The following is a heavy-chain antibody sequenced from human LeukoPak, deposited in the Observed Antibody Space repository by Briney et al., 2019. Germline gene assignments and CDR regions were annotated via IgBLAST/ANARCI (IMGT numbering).Heavy chain of an antibody. CDR2: ISSSSSYI. V-gene: IGHV3-21*01. J-gene: IGHJ5*02. D-gene: IGHD6-13*01. Sequence: GGSLRLSCAASGFPFSSYSMNWVRQAPGKGLEWVSSISSSSSYIYYADSVKGRFTISRDNAKNSLYLQMNSLRAEDTAVYYCARDPGLKGQQLNWFDPWGQGTLVTVSS. CDR1: GFPFSSYS. CDR3: ARDPGLKGQQLNWFDP.